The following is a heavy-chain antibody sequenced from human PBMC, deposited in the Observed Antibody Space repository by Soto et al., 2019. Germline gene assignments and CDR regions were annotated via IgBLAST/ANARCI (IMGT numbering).Heavy chain of an antibody. D-gene: IGHD2-15*01. CDR3: ARPLGYCSGGSCPHDAFDI. CDR1: GYTFTSYG. V-gene: IGHV1-18*01. Sequence: ASVKVSCKASGYTFTSYGISWVRQPPGKGLGWMGWISAYNGNTNYAQKLQGRVTMTTDTSTSTAYMELRSLRSDDTAVYYCARPLGYCSGGSCPHDAFDIWGQGTMVTVSS. CDR2: ISAYNGNT. J-gene: IGHJ3*02.